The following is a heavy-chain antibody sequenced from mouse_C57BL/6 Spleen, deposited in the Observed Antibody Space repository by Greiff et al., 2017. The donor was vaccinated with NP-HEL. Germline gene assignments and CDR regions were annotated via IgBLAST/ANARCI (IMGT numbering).Heavy chain of an antibody. Sequence: VQLQQSGPELVKPGASVKISCKASGYSFTSYYIHWVKQRPGQGLEWIRWIYPGSGNTKYNEKFKGKATLTADTSSSTAYMQLSSLTSEDSAVYYCARRGGNFYYAMDYWGQGTSVTVSS. CDR3: ARRGGNFYYAMDY. CDR1: GYSFTSYY. J-gene: IGHJ4*01. CDR2: IYPGSGNT. D-gene: IGHD2-1*01. V-gene: IGHV1-66*01.